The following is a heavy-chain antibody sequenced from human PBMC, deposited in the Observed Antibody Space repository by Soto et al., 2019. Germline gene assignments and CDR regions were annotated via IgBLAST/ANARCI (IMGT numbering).Heavy chain of an antibody. CDR1: GGTFSSYA. Sequence: SVKVSWKASGGTFSSYAISWVRQAPGQGLERTWYPQKFRGRVTMTRDTSTGTYYMESSSLRSEDTAVYYCARDGGHYGDNDYWGQGTLVTVSS. V-gene: IGHV1-69*10. J-gene: IGHJ4*02. CDR3: ARDGGHYGDNDY. D-gene: IGHD4-17*01.